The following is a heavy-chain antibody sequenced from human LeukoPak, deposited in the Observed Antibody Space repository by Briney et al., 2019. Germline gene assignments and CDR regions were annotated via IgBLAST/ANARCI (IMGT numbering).Heavy chain of an antibody. CDR1: GFSFSSYG. CDR2: ITGSGGTT. D-gene: IGHD2/OR15-2a*01. Sequence: GGSLRLSCAASGFSFSSYGMSWVRQAPGKGLEWISAITGSGGTTYYADSVEGRFTISRDNSKNTLYLQMNSLRAEDAAVYYCAKRTDSDYGDCWGQGTLVTVSS. CDR3: AKRTDSDYGDC. V-gene: IGHV3-23*01. J-gene: IGHJ4*02.